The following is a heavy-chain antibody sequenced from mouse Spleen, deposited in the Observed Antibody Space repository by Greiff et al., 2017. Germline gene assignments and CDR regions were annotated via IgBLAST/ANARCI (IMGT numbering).Heavy chain of an antibody. V-gene: IGHV5-9*04. CDR2: ISSGGGNT. CDR3: ARQGRYDAFDY. J-gene: IGHJ2*01. Sequence: KVVESGGGLVKLGGSLKLSCAASGFTFSSYAMSWVRQTPEKRLEWVATISSGGGNTYYPDSVKGRFTISRDNAKNTLYLQMSSLKSEDTAMYYCARQGRYDAFDYWGQGTTLTVSS. CDR1: GFTFSSYA. D-gene: IGHD2-14*01.